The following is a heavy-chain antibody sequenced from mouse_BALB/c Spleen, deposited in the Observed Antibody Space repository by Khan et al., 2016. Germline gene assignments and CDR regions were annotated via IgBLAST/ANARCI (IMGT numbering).Heavy chain of an antibody. Sequence: EVQLQESGPGLVKPSQSLSLTCSVTGYSITSGYFWNWIRQFPGNKLEWMGYISYDGYNYYNQSLTNRISITRDTSKNQFFLKLNSLTTEDSATXYCARDGYDGGFAYWGQGTLVTVSA. D-gene: IGHD2-2*01. J-gene: IGHJ3*01. CDR3: ARDGYDGGFAY. CDR2: ISYDGYN. V-gene: IGHV3-6*02. CDR1: GYSITSGYF.